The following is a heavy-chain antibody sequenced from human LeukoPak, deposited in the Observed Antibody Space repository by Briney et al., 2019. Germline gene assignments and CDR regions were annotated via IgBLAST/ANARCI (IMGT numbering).Heavy chain of an antibody. D-gene: IGHD7-27*01. Sequence: GGSLRLSCSASGFAFSAYWMNWVRQAPGKGPEWVSNINLSGSDQYYVDSVKGRCTISRDNAKSSLYLQMNSLRVEDTAVYYCAAWGLHNYWGQGTLVTVSS. V-gene: IGHV3-7*01. J-gene: IGHJ4*02. CDR2: INLSGSDQ. CDR3: AAWGLHNY. CDR1: GFAFSAYW.